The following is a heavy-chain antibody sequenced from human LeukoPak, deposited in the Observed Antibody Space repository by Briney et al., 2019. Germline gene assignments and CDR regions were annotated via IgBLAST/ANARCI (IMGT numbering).Heavy chain of an antibody. Sequence: PGGSLRLSCAASGFTFSSYSMNWVRQAPGKVLEWVSYISSSSSTIYYADSVKGRFTISRDNAKTSLYLQMNSLRAEDTAVYYCARDTSAAAGTGFNYYYMDVWGKGTTVTVSS. D-gene: IGHD6-13*01. V-gene: IGHV3-48*01. CDR2: ISSSSSTI. J-gene: IGHJ6*03. CDR1: GFTFSSYS. CDR3: ARDTSAAAGTGFNYYYMDV.